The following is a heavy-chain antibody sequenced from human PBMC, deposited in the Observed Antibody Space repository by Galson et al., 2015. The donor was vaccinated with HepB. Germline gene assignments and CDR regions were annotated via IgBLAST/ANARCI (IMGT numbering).Heavy chain of an antibody. CDR2: IWYDGSNK. J-gene: IGHJ4*02. CDR1: GFTFSSYG. D-gene: IGHD3-22*01. V-gene: IGHV3-33*01. CDR3: ARGIPYDSSGYYSLPPNYFDY. Sequence: SLRLSCAASGFTFSSYGMHWVRQAPGKGLEWVAVIWYDGSNKYYADSVKGRFTISRDNSKNTLYLQMNSLRAEDTAVYYCARGIPYDSSGYYSLPPNYFDYWGQGTLVTVSS.